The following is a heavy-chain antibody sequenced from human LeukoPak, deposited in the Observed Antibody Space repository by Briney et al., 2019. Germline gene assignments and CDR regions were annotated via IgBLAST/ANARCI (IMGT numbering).Heavy chain of an antibody. CDR3: SRSLDY. CDR2: INQDGSIQ. CDR1: GFPFSDYW. J-gene: IGHJ4*02. V-gene: IGHV3-7*01. Sequence: PGGSLRLSCAASGFPFSDYWMDWVRQAPGKGMELVANINQDGSIQYYADSVRGRFIISRNNAKNSLYLQMYSLRAEDTAIYFCSRSLDYLGQGALVTVSS.